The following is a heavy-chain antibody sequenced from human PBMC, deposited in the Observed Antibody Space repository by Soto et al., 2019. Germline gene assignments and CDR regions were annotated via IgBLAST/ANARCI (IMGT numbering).Heavy chain of an antibody. V-gene: IGHV3-30-3*01. Sequence: QVQLVESGGGVVQPGRSLRLSCAASGFTFSSYAMHWVRQAPGKGLEWVAVISYDGSNKYYADSVKGRFTISRDNSKNTLYLQLNSLRAEDTAVYYCARDRGDIFGVVIIPLRILYFFDYWGQGTLVTVSS. CDR1: GFTFSSYA. CDR3: ARDRGDIFGVVIIPLRILYFFDY. CDR2: ISYDGSNK. D-gene: IGHD3-3*02. J-gene: IGHJ4*02.